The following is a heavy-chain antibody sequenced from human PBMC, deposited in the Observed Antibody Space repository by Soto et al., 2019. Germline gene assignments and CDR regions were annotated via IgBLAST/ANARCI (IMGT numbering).Heavy chain of an antibody. CDR1: GYTFTDYG. Sequence: QVQLVQSGAEVKKPGASVKVSCKGSGYTFTDYGISWVRQAPGQGLEWMGWISGYSDNTNYAQKFQGRVTMPTDTSTSTAYMELRSLRSDDTAVYFCARGHAGTVGPSDYWGQGTLVTVSS. CDR3: ARGHAGTVGPSDY. V-gene: IGHV1-18*01. D-gene: IGHD1-26*01. CDR2: ISGYSDNT. J-gene: IGHJ4*02.